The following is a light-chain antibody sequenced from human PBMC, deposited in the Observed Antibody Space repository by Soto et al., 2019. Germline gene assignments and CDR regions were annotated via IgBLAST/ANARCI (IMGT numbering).Light chain of an antibody. CDR2: LGS. CDR1: QSLLHSNGYNY. V-gene: IGKV2-28*01. CDR3: MQALQTRT. J-gene: IGKJ5*01. Sequence: DLVMTQSPLSLPVTPGEPASISCRSSQSLLHSNGYNYLDWYLQKPGQSPQLLIYLGSNRASGVPDRFSGRGSGTDFTLKISRVEAEDVGVYYCMQALQTRTFGQGTRLEIK.